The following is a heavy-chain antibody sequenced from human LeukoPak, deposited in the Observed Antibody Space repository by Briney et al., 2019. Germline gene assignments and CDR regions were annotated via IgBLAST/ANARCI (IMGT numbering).Heavy chain of an antibody. V-gene: IGHV4-4*07. CDR3: ARDRTDYDILTGYYTGVYYYMDV. J-gene: IGHJ6*03. Sequence: SETLSLTCTVSGGSISSYYWSWIRQPAGKGLEWIGRIYTSGSTNYNPSLKSRVTMSVDTSKNQFSLKLSYVTAADTAVYYCARDRTDYDILTGYYTGVYYYMDVWGKGTTVTVSS. D-gene: IGHD3-9*01. CDR1: GGSISSYY. CDR2: IYTSGST.